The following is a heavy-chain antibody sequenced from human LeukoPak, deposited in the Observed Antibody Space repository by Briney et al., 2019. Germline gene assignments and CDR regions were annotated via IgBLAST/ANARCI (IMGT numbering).Heavy chain of an antibody. CDR2: ISSNGGST. Sequence: GGSLRLSRAPPGFTSRSYAMHWVPQAPGRGLEYVSPISSNGGSTYYANSVKGRFTISRDNSKNTLYLQMGSLRAEDMAVYYCARPYGDYGDWFDPWGQGTLVTVSS. V-gene: IGHV3-64*01. CDR3: ARPYGDYGDWFDP. J-gene: IGHJ5*02. CDR1: GFTSRSYA. D-gene: IGHD4-17*01.